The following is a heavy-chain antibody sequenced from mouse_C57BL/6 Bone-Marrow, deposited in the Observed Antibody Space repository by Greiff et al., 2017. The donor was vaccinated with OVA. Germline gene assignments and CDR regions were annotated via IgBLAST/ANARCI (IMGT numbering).Heavy chain of an antibody. D-gene: IGHD2-3*01. J-gene: IGHJ1*03. V-gene: IGHV3-6*01. CDR2: ISYDGSN. Sequence: EVQRVESGPGLVKPSQSLSLTCSVTGYSITSGYYWNWIRQFPGNKLEWMGYISYDGSNNYNPSLKNRISITRDTSKNQFFLKLNSVTTEDTATYYCARDEGYYWYFDVWGTGTTVTVSS. CDR1: GYSITSGYY. CDR3: ARDEGYYWYFDV.